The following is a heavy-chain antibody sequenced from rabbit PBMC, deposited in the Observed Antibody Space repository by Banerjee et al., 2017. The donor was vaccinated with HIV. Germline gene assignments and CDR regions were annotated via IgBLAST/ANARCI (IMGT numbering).Heavy chain of an antibody. D-gene: IGHD1-1*01. V-gene: IGHV1S40*01. CDR3: ARALNSVTYYINL. J-gene: IGHJ4*01. CDR2: IHTGSGGT. Sequence: QSLEESGGDLVKPGASLTLTCTASGIDFSGYGISWVRQAPGKGLEWIGCIHTGSGGTWYASWAKGRFTISKTSSTTVTLQMTSLTAADTATYFCARALNSVTYYINLWGPGTLVTVS. CDR1: GIDFSGYG.